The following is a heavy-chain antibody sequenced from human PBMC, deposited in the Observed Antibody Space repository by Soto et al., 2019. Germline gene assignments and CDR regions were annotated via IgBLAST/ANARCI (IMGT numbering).Heavy chain of an antibody. CDR2: ISSSGAI. CDR1: GFSFNTYN. CDR3: ATSLNSYGPGWCRPCDS. D-gene: IGHD3-10*01. Sequence: GGSLRLSCAASGFSFNTYNMNWVRQAPGEGPEWISYISSSGAINYAGSVRGRFTVARANAKKSLYLQLNSLRVDDTAVYSCATSLNSYGPGWCRPCDSWGQGTLVTVSS. V-gene: IGHV3-48*03. J-gene: IGHJ4*02.